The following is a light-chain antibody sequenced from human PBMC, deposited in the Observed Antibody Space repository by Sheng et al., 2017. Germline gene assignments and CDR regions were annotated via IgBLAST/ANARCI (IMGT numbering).Light chain of an antibody. V-gene: IGLV3-21*02. J-gene: IGLJ2*01. Sequence: SYELAQPPSVSVAPGQTASITCGGNNIGSKSVHWYQQKPGQAPVLVVYDDSARPSGIPERFSGSNSGNTATLTVSRVEAGDEADYYCQVWDSSSDLVVFGGGTKLTVL. CDR2: DDS. CDR1: NIGSKS. CDR3: QVWDSSSDLVV.